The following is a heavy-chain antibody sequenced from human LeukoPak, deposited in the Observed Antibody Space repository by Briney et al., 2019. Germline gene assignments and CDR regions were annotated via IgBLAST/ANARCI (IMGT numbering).Heavy chain of an antibody. CDR2: ISSSISTI. CDR1: GCTCSSYS. D-gene: IGHD5-12*01. CDR3: ARAMRSGYEKDWFDP. V-gene: IGHV3-48*04. Sequence: GGTVRLSCASSGCTCSSYSRNWLRQAPQKRQKWVSYISSSISTIYYADSVKGRFTISRDNAKNSLYLQMNSLRAEDTAVYYCARAMRSGYEKDWFDPWGQGALVTVSS. J-gene: IGHJ5*02.